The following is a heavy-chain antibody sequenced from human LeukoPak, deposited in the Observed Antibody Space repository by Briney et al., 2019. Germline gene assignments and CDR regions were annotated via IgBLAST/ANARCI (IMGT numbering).Heavy chain of an antibody. CDR2: ICSGGNT. J-gene: IGHJ4*02. D-gene: IGHD2-15*01. CDR1: GFTVSSNC. Sequence: QPGGSLRLSCAASGFTVSSNCMSWVHQAPGKGLEWVSLICSGGNTYYADSVKGRFTISRDDSKNTLYLQMNSLRAEDTAVYYCARRYCSGGTCYFFDYWGQGTLVTVSS. V-gene: IGHV3-53*01. CDR3: ARRYCSGGTCYFFDY.